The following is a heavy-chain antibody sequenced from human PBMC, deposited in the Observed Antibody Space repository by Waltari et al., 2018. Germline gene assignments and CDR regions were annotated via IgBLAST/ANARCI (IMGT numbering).Heavy chain of an antibody. J-gene: IGHJ4*02. D-gene: IGHD3-22*01. Sequence: EVQLVESGGGLVQPGGSLRLSCAAYGFTFSSYWMSWVRQAPGKGLEWVANIKQDGSEKYYVDSVKGRFTISRDNAKNSLYLQMNSLRAEDTAVYYCARVQGDYYDSSGYGDYWGQGTLVTVSS. CDR3: ARVQGDYYDSSGYGDY. CDR2: IKQDGSEK. V-gene: IGHV3-7*01. CDR1: GFTFSSYW.